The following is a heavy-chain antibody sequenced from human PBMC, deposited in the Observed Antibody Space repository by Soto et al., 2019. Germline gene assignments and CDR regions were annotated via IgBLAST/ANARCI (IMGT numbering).Heavy chain of an antibody. CDR2: LSGSGGST. CDR1: GFTFSSYV. D-gene: IGHD1-26*01. Sequence: SLRLSCAASGFTFSSYVMSWVRQAPGRGLEWVSALSGSGGSTYYADSVKGRFTISRDNSKNTLYLQMNSLRAEDTDVYYCAKDHVGPRDEAGMDVWGQGSTVTVCS. V-gene: IGHV3-23*01. CDR3: AKDHVGPRDEAGMDV. J-gene: IGHJ6*02.